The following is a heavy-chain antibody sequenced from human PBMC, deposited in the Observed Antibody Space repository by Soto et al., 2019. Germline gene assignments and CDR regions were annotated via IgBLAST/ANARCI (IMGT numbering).Heavy chain of an antibody. CDR2: ISGSGDTS. CDR1: GFTFSNYA. Sequence: GGSLRLSCAASGFTFSNYAITWVRQAPGKGLQWVSIISGSGDTSYYADSVKGRFTISRDNSKNTLYLQMNSLRAEDTAVYYCAKGSSIAVAGPLYYFDYWGQGTLVTVSP. J-gene: IGHJ4*02. CDR3: AKGSSIAVAGPLYYFDY. V-gene: IGHV3-23*01. D-gene: IGHD6-19*01.